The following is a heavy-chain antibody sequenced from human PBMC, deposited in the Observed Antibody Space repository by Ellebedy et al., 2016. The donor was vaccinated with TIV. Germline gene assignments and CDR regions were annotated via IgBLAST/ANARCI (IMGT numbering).Heavy chain of an antibody. CDR3: AKDRTPGDGYWVFDF. D-gene: IGHD5-18*01. CDR1: RLTFSRYE. CDR2: IVGSGGSR. V-gene: IGHV3-23*01. J-gene: IGHJ4*02. Sequence: GESLKISCAVSRLTFSRYEMSWVRQAPGKGLEWVSGIVGSGGSRYADSVKGRFTISRDNSKSTLDLQMSSLRAEDTAVYYCAKDRTPGDGYWVFDFWGQGTLVTVST.